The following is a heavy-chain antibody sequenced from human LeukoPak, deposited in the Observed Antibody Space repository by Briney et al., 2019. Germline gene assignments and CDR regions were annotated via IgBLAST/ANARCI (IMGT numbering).Heavy chain of an antibody. CDR3: ARHRDIEVVTPASMDWIDP. J-gene: IGHJ5*02. D-gene: IGHD2-2*01. CDR1: GGSISSSNW. V-gene: IGHV4-4*02. Sequence: SETLSLTCAVSGGSISSSNWWSWVRQPPGKGLEWIGYIYHSGSTNYKSSLKSRVTISVDTSKSQVSLKLSSVTAADTAVYYCARHRDIEVVTPASMDWIDPWGQGTLVTVSS. CDR2: IYHSGST.